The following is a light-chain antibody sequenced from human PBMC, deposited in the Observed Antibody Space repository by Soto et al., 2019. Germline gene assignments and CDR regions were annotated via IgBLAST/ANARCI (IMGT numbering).Light chain of an antibody. J-gene: IGKJ2*01. V-gene: IGKV3-15*01. CDR3: QQYNNRPPDT. CDR2: GAS. CDR1: QSVNSN. Sequence: EIVMTQSPAPLSVSPGERATLSCRASQSVNSNLAWYQQKPGQAPRLLIYGASTRAAGIPARFSGSGSGTEFSLTISSLQSEDFAGYYCQQYNNRPPDTFGQGTKLEIK.